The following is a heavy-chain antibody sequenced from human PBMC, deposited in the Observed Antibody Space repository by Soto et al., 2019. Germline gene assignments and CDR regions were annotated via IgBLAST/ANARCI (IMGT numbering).Heavy chain of an antibody. D-gene: IGHD3-9*01. CDR2: INTDGSST. J-gene: IGHJ3*01. CDR3: ARSPGGYYID. V-gene: IGHV3-74*01. CDR1: GFSFSSYW. Sequence: EVPLVESGGGLVQPGGSLRLSCADSGFSFSSYWMHWVRQGTGKGLVWVSRINTDGSSTNYADSVKGRFTISRDNAKNTLYLQMTSLRAEDTAVYYCARSPGGYYIDWGQGTMVTVSS.